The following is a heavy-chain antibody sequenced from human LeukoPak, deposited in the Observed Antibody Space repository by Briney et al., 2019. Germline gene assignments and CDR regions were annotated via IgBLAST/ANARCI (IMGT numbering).Heavy chain of an antibody. Sequence: GGSLRLSCAATGFTFSSYWMHWVRQAPGKGLVWVSRINTDGSSTSYADSVKGRFTISRDNAKNTLYLQMSSLRAEDTAVYYCARGFRYYYDSSGYYYWGQGTLVTVSS. CDR2: INTDGSST. J-gene: IGHJ4*02. CDR3: ARGFRYYYDSSGYYY. V-gene: IGHV3-74*01. CDR1: GFTFSSYW. D-gene: IGHD3-22*01.